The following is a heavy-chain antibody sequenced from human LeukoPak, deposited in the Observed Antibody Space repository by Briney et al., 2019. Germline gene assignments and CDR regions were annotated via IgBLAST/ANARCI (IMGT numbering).Heavy chain of an antibody. D-gene: IGHD5-18*01. CDR1: GLTFSDFW. J-gene: IGHJ4*02. CDR2: VKGDGGTT. CDR3: ATGHSYGYDY. V-gene: IGHV3-74*01. Sequence: GGSLRLSCAASGLTFSDFWMHWVRQPPGKGLVWVALVKGDGGTTIYADSVKGRFTISRDNAKNTLYLQMNSLRADDSGVYYCATGHSYGYDYWGQGVLVTVSS.